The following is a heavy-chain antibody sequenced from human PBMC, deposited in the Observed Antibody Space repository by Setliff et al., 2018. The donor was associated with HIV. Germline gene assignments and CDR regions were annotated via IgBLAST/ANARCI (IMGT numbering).Heavy chain of an antibody. V-gene: IGHV1-46*01. D-gene: IGHD3-22*01. CDR1: GYTFTNYY. CDR3: ARDQKWRSHYYDSIVSPYYFDY. CDR2: INPSGGST. Sequence: ASVKVSCKAPGYTFTNYYMHWVRQAPGQGPEWMGIINPSGGSTTYAQKFQGRVTMTRDTSTSTFYMELSSLRSEDTAVYYCARDQKWRSHYYDSIVSPYYFDYWGQGTLVTVSS. J-gene: IGHJ4*02.